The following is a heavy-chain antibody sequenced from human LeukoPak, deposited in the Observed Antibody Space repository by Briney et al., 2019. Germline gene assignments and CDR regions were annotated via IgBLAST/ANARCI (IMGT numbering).Heavy chain of an antibody. CDR2: ISGSGGST. D-gene: IGHD3-22*01. J-gene: IGHJ6*02. V-gene: IGHV3-23*01. CDR1: GFTFSSYW. Sequence: GGSLRLSCAASGFTFSSYWMSWVRQAPGKGLEWVSAISGSGGSTYYADSVKGRFTISRDNSKNTLYLQMNSLRAEDTAVYYCHYYDSSGYYNYYYGMDVWGQGTTVTVSS. CDR3: HYYDSSGYYNYYYGMDV.